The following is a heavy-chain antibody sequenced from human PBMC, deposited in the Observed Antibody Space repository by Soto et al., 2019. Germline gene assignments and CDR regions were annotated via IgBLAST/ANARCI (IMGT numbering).Heavy chain of an antibody. D-gene: IGHD2-21*02. J-gene: IGHJ3*02. CDR3: TRSPPEGGLLNYEPNDAFEI. Sequence: GVLRLSCTASGFTFGDYAMSWFRQAPGKGLEWVGFIRSKAYGGTTEYAASVKGRFTISRDDSKSIAYLQMNSLKTEDTAVYYCTRSPPEGGLLNYEPNDAFEIWGQGTMVTVSS. V-gene: IGHV3-49*03. CDR1: GFTFGDYA. CDR2: IRSKAYGGTT.